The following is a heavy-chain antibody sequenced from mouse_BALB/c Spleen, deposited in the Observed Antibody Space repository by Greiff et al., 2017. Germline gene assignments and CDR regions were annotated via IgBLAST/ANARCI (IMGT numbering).Heavy chain of an antibody. CDR2: IIIVGSYT. CDR3: ARHVDYRYEDAMDY. V-gene: IGHV5-4*02. D-gene: IGHD2-14*01. Sequence: EVQLVESGGGLVKPGGSLKLSCAASGFTFSDYYMYWVRQTPEKRLEWVATIIIVGSYTYYPDSVKGRFTISRDNAKNTLYLQMSSLKSEDTAMYYCARHVDYRYEDAMDYWGQGTSVTVSS. CDR1: GFTFSDYY. J-gene: IGHJ4*01.